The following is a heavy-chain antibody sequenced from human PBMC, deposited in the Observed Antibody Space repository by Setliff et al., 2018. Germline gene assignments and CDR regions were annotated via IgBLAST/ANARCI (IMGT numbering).Heavy chain of an antibody. CDR2: ITSSSTYI. J-gene: IGHJ4*02. CDR1: GFTFSIYS. V-gene: IGHV3-21*01. D-gene: IGHD6-13*01. Sequence: GGSLRLSCATSGFTFSIYSMNWVRQAPGKGLEWVSSITSSSTYISYADSLRGRFTISRDNAKNSLYLQMNRLRAEDTAVYYCARGIAAAGSLDYWGPGTLVTVSS. CDR3: ARGIAAAGSLDY.